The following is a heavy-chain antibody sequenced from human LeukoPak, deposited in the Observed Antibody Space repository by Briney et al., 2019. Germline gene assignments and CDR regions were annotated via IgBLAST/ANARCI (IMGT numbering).Heavy chain of an antibody. V-gene: IGHV3-30*18. CDR1: GFTFSSYG. CDR3: AKDSGYASAFDI. CDR2: ISYDGSNK. Sequence: RGSLRLSCAASGFTFSSYGMHWVRQAPGKGLEWVEVISYDGSNKYYADSVKGRFTISRDDSKNTLYVQMNSLRVDDAAVYYCAKDSGYASAFDIWGQGTMVTVSS. J-gene: IGHJ3*02. D-gene: IGHD5-12*01.